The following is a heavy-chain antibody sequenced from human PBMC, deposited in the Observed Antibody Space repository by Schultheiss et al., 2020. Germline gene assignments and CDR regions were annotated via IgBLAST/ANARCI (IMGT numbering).Heavy chain of an antibody. CDR3: ARGERSYYDFWSGYYKGNWFDP. V-gene: IGHV4-34*01. D-gene: IGHD3-3*01. CDR1: GGSFSGYY. Sequence: SETLSLTCAVYGGSFSGYYWSWIRQPPGKGLEWIGEINHSGSTNYNPSLKSRVTISVDTSKNQFSLKLSSVTAADTAVYYCARGERSYYDFWSGYYKGNWFDPWGQGTLVTGSS. J-gene: IGHJ5*02. CDR2: INHSGST.